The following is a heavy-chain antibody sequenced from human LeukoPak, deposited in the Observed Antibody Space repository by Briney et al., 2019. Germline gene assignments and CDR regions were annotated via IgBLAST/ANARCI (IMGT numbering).Heavy chain of an antibody. CDR2: INHSGST. V-gene: IGHV4-34*01. Sequence: PSETLSLTCAVYGGSFSGYYWSWIRQPPGKGLEWIGEINHSGSTNYNPSLKSRVTISVDTSKNQFSLKLSSVTAADTAVYYCARGYSSGWPLDYWGQRTLVTVSS. D-gene: IGHD6-19*01. CDR3: ARGYSSGWPLDY. CDR1: GGSFSGYY. J-gene: IGHJ4*02.